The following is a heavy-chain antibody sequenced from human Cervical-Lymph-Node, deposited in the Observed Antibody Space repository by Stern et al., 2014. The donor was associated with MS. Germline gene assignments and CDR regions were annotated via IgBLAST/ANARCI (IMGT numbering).Heavy chain of an antibody. Sequence: QVQLVESGAEVKKPGSSVKVSCKASGGTFSSYAISWVRQAPGQGLEWMGGIIPIFGTANYAQKFQGRVTITADKSTSTAYMELSSLRSEDTAVYYCAGGGIAVAPYYYGMDVWGQGTPVTVSS. V-gene: IGHV1-69*06. D-gene: IGHD6-19*01. CDR2: IIPIFGTA. CDR1: GGTFSSYA. J-gene: IGHJ6*02. CDR3: AGGGIAVAPYYYGMDV.